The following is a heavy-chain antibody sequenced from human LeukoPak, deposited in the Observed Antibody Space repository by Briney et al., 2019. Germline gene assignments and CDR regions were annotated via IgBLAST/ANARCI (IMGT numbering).Heavy chain of an antibody. CDR1: GGSFSGYY. V-gene: IGHV4-34*01. CDR2: INHSGST. Sequence: KPSETLSLTCAVYGGSFSGYYWSWIRQPPGKGLEWIGEINHSGSTNYNPSLKSRVTISVDTSKNQFSLKLSSVTAADTAVYYCARGLKLRWLQSTPFDYWGQGTLVTVSS. D-gene: IGHD5-12*01. CDR3: ARGLKLRWLQSTPFDY. J-gene: IGHJ4*02.